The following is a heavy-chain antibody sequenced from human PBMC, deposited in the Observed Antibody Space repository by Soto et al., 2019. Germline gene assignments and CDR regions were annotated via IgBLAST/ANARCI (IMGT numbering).Heavy chain of an antibody. Sequence: EAQLVESGGGLVKPGGSLRVSCAASGFDFSTYWMHWVRQAPGKGLEWVSRIDDDGSSTRYADSVKGRVTISRDNAKNMVYLEMNSLTTEDTAVYYCARRLELPLGASHYYYGMDVWGQGTTVTVSS. V-gene: IGHV3-74*01. CDR1: GFDFSTYW. CDR2: IDDDGSST. D-gene: IGHD1-7*01. CDR3: ARRLELPLGASHYYYGMDV. J-gene: IGHJ6*02.